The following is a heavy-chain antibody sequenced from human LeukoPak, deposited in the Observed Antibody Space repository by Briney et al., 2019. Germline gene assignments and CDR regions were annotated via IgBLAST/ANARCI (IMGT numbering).Heavy chain of an antibody. D-gene: IGHD5-24*01. CDR2: INPNSGGT. Sequence: ASVTVSFTSSGYTFTVYYMHWVRQAPGQGLEWMGWINPNSGGTNYAKKFQGRVTITRDTSISTAYMELSRLRSDDTAVYYCARDSRDGYNYVDYWGQGTLVTVSS. CDR3: ARDSRDGYNYVDY. CDR1: GYTFTVYY. J-gene: IGHJ4*02. V-gene: IGHV1-2*02.